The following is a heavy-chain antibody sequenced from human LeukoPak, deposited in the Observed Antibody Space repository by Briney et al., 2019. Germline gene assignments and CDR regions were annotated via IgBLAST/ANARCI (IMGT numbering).Heavy chain of an antibody. V-gene: IGHV3-23*01. CDR1: GFTLSSSE. CDR3: AKSGLNRFDY. Sequence: GGSLRLSCAASGFTLSSSEMNWVRQAPGKGLEWVSTFSGSGGRTYYADSVKGRFTISRDNSKNTLYLQMNSLRAEDTAVYYCAKSGLNRFDYWGQGTLSPSPQ. D-gene: IGHD2-15*01. J-gene: IGHJ4*02. CDR2: FSGSGGRT.